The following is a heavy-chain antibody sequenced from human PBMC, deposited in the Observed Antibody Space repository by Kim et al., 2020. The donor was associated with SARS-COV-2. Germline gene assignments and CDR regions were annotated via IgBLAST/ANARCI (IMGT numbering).Heavy chain of an antibody. J-gene: IGHJ4*02. Sequence: GGSLRLSCAASGFTFSSYGMHWVRQAPGKGLEWVAVISYDGSNKYYADSVKGRFTISRDNSKNTLYLQMNSLRAEDTAVYYCAKAGVAYCSGGSCYSGDLFDYWGQGTLVTVSS. D-gene: IGHD2-15*01. V-gene: IGHV3-30*18. CDR3: AKAGVAYCSGGSCYSGDLFDY. CDR2: ISYDGSNK. CDR1: GFTFSSYG.